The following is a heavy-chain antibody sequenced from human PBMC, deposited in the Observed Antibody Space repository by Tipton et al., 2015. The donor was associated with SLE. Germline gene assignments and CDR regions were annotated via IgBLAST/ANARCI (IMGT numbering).Heavy chain of an antibody. CDR1: GFNFYKYA. J-gene: IGHJ4*02. CDR3: ARVLNSGWLIDY. V-gene: IGHV3-21*01. Sequence: SLRLSCVASGFNFYKYAMNWVRQAPGKGLEWVSSISSSSSYIIYADSVKGRFTISRDNAKNSLYLQMNSLRAEDTAVYYCARVLNSGWLIDYWGQGTLVTVSS. CDR2: ISSSSSYI. D-gene: IGHD6-19*01.